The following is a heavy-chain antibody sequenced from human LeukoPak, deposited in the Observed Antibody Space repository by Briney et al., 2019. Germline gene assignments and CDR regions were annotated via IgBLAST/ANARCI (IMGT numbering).Heavy chain of an antibody. Sequence: GGSLRLSCAASGFIFTNAWMNWIRQAPGKGLEWVGRIKSKVAGGTIDYAAPAKGRFTISRDDSKDMVFLQMNGLKAEDTAVYYCTTGGGDPGFDYWGQGTLVTVSA. CDR1: GFIFTNAW. J-gene: IGHJ4*02. CDR2: IKSKVAGGTI. CDR3: TTGGGDPGFDY. V-gene: IGHV3-15*07. D-gene: IGHD2-21*01.